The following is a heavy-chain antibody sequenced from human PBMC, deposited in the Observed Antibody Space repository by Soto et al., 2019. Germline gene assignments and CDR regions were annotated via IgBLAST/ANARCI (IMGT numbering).Heavy chain of an antibody. Sequence: SETLSLTCTVSGGSISSSNYYWGWIRQPPGKGLEWIGSIYYSGSTYYNPSLKSRVTISVDTSKNQFSLKLTSVTAADTAVYYCAASCVCFVRFHHYGMHVWGQRTSVS. CDR2: IYYSGST. J-gene: IGHJ6*02. V-gene: IGHV4-39*07. CDR1: GGSISSSNYY. D-gene: IGHD3-3*01. CDR3: AASCVCFVRFHHYGMHV.